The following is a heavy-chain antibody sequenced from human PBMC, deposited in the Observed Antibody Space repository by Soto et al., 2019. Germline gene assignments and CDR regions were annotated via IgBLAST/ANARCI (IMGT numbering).Heavy chain of an antibody. D-gene: IGHD2-15*01. J-gene: IGHJ3*02. CDR2: IYPGDSDR. CDR1: GYTFTNYW. CDR3: ARHRLRGGTYPEAYDI. Sequence: EVQLVQSGAEVKKPGESLQISCEGSGYTFTNYWLGWVRQRPGKGLEWMGIIYPGDSDRRYSPSFQGQVTLSADKSINTAFLQWSSLKASDTAIYYCARHRLRGGTYPEAYDIWGQGTVVTVSS. V-gene: IGHV5-51*01.